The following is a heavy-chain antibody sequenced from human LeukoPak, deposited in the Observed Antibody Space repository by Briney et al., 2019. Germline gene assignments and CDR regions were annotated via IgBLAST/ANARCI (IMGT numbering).Heavy chain of an antibody. J-gene: IGHJ4*02. V-gene: IGHV1-18*01. CDR2: IGAYNVNT. D-gene: IGHD3-22*01. Sequence: ASVKVSCKASGYTFTSYSISWVRQAPGQGLEWMGWIGAYNVNTNYAQKLQGRVTMTTDTSTSTAYMELRGLRSDDTAVYYCARDYYDSSGYRQNYFDYWGQGTLVTVSS. CDR3: ARDYYDSSGYRQNYFDY. CDR1: GYTFTSYS.